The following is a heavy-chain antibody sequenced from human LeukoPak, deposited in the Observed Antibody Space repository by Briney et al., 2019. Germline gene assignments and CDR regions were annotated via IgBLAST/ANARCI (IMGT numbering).Heavy chain of an antibody. D-gene: IGHD3-3*01. Sequence: SQTLSLTCTVSGGSISSYYWSWIRQPPGKGLEWIGYIYYSGSTNYNPSLKSRVTISVDTSKNQFSLKLSSVTAADTAVYYCARLGDYDFWSGYYYYFDYWGQGTLVTVSS. V-gene: IGHV4-59*08. CDR2: IYYSGST. J-gene: IGHJ4*02. CDR1: GGSISSYY. CDR3: ARLGDYDFWSGYYYYFDY.